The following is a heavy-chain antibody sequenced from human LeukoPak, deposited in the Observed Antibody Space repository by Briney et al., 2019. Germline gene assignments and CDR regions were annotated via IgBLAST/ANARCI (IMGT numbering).Heavy chain of an antibody. CDR2: MNPNSGNT. J-gene: IGHJ4*02. V-gene: IGHV1-8*01. CDR1: GYTFTSYD. D-gene: IGHD3-10*01. CDR3: ARGTLTYYYGSGSYWTDY. Sequence: ASVKVSCKASGYTFTSYDINWVRQATGQGLEWMGWMNPNSGNTGYAQKFQGRVTKTRNTSISTAYMELSSLRSEDTAVYYCARGTLTYYYGSGSYWTDYWGQGTLVTVSS.